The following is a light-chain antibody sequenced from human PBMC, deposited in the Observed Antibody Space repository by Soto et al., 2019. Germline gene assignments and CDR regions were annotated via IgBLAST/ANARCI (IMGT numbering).Light chain of an antibody. Sequence: DIQMTQSPSTLSASVGDRVTITCRASQSISGSLAWYQQKPGKAPKLLIYEASSGVPSRFSGSGSGTEYTLTISSLQPDDSASYYCQQYNGYWTFGQGTRVEI. CDR3: QQYNGYWT. CDR2: EAS. V-gene: IGKV1-5*03. J-gene: IGKJ1*01. CDR1: QSISGS.